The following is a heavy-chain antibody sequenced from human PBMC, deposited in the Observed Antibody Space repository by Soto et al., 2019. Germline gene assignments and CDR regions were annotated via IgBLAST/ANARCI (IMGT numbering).Heavy chain of an antibody. CDR3: AKAFGCSSTTCSESWGYYYYALDV. CDR2: ITLSGST. V-gene: IGHV4-34*01. Sequence: SETLSLTCAVYGGSFSGYYWTWIRQPPGKGLEWIGEITLSGSTNYKPSLKSRLSISVDTSKNHISLRVEDTAVYYCAKAFGCSSTTCSESWGYYYYALDVWGQGTTVTVSS. J-gene: IGHJ6*02. CDR1: GGSFSGYY. D-gene: IGHD2-2*01.